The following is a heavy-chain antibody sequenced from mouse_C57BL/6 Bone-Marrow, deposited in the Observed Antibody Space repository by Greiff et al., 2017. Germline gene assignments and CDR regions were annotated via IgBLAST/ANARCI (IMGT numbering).Heavy chain of an antibody. CDR1: GFTFSDYY. CDR3: ARGYYGNSYDYAMHY. J-gene: IGHJ4*01. D-gene: IGHD1-1*01. V-gene: IGHV5-12*01. Sequence: EVQLMESGGGLVQPGGSLKLSCAASGFTFSDYYMYWVRQTPEKRLEWVAYISNGGGSTYYPDTVKGRFTISRDNAKNTLYLQMSRLKSEYTAMYYCARGYYGNSYDYAMHYWGQGTSVTVSS. CDR2: ISNGGGST.